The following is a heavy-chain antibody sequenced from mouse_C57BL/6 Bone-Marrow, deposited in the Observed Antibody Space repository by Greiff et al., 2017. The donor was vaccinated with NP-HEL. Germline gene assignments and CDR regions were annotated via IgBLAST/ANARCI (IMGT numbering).Heavy chain of an antibody. CDR2: IYPRSGNT. CDR1: GYTFTSYG. CDR3: ARPAGHYYGRPWFAY. D-gene: IGHD1-2*01. Sequence: VQLQQSGAELARPGASVKLSCKASGYTFTSYGISWVKQRTGQGLEWIGEIYPRSGNTYYNEKFKGKATLTADKSSSTAYVELRSLTSEDSAVYFCARPAGHYYGRPWFAYWGQGTLVTVSA. J-gene: IGHJ3*01. V-gene: IGHV1-81*01.